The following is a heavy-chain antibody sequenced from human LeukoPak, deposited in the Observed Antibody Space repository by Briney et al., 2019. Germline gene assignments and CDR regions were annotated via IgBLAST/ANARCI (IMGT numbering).Heavy chain of an antibody. CDR2: IYTTGST. V-gene: IGHV4-38-2*02. D-gene: IGHD2-15*01. J-gene: IGHJ4*02. Sequence: ASETLSLTCTVSGYSITTGYYWGWIRQPPGKGLEWIASIYTTGSTFYNPSLKSRVTISVDPSNNQFSLKMASMTAADTAVYYCARAWGGPSCSGGNCYSGFDFWGQGTLVTVSS. CDR3: ARAWGGPSCSGGNCYSGFDF. CDR1: GYSITTGYY.